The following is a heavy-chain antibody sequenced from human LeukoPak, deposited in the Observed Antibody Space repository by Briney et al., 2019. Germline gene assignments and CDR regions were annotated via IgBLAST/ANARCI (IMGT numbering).Heavy chain of an antibody. Sequence: GGSLRLSCAVSGFTFSNFWMSWVRQAPGRGLEWVANIHPEGNEKYHVESVKGRFTISRDNAKNLLFLQMNGLRVEDTAVYYCARGDDFSGDHWGQGTLVTVYS. J-gene: IGHJ4*02. CDR1: GFTFSNFW. D-gene: IGHD1-1*01. CDR2: IHPEGNEK. V-gene: IGHV3-7*04. CDR3: ARGDDFSGDH.